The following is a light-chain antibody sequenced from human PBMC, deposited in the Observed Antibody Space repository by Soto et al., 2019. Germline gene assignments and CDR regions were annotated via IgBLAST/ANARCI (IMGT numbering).Light chain of an antibody. CDR3: AAWDGSLNAYV. Sequence: QLVLTQPPSASGTPGQRVTISCSGSSSNIGSNAVNWYQQFPGTAPKLLIYTDNQRPSGVPDRFSGSKSGTSASLAISGLQSEVEADYFCAAWDGSLNAYVFGTGTKLTVL. J-gene: IGLJ1*01. V-gene: IGLV1-44*01. CDR2: TDN. CDR1: SSNIGSNA.